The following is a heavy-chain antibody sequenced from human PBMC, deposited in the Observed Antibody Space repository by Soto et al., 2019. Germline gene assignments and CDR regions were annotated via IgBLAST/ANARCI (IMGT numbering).Heavy chain of an antibody. CDR2: IYKEGGT. CDR3: VKDQGGYSGYAFDY. V-gene: IGHV3-66*01. CDR1: GFTVNSNY. Sequence: PGGSLRLSCVASGFTVNSNYMNWVRQAPGKGLEWVSVIYKEGGTNYANTVKGRFTTSRDNSKNTLYLQMSSLRAEDTAVYYCVKDQGGYSGYAFDYWGQGT. J-gene: IGHJ4*02. D-gene: IGHD5-12*01.